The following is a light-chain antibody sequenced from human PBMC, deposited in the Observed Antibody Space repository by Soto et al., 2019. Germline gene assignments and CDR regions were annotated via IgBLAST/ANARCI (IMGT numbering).Light chain of an antibody. CDR3: HQYATSPQT. CDR2: GAS. CDR1: QSVTNNY. J-gene: IGKJ1*01. Sequence: EIVLTQSPDTLSLSPGERATLSCWASQSVTNNYLAWYQQKPGQAPRLLIYGASNRAPGIPDRFSGSGSGTDFSLTITRLEPDDFGVYYCHQYATSPQTFGQGTKVDI. V-gene: IGKV3-20*01.